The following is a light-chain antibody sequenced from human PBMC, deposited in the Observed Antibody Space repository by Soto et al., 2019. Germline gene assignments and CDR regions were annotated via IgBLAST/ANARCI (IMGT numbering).Light chain of an antibody. Sequence: QSVLTQPPSASGAPGQRVTISCSGSSSNIGGNYVFWYQQLPGTAPKLLIYRTNQRPSGVPDRFSGSKSGTSASLAISGLRSEDEADYYCEAWDDSLTAVVFGGGTKLTVL. CDR2: RTN. J-gene: IGLJ2*01. CDR1: SSNIGGNY. V-gene: IGLV1-47*01. CDR3: EAWDDSLTAVV.